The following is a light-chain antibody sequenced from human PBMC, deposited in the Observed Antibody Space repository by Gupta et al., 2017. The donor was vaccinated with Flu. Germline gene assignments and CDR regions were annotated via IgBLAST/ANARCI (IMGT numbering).Light chain of an antibody. V-gene: IGKV1-39*01. J-gene: IGKJ1*01. CDR2: SGY. CDR1: HTLMTF. Sequence: IDMTQSPPSLSASVGDTVTITCRASHTLMTFLNWYQLKPGTAPRLLIYSGYTLQSGVPSRFTGSGSGTDFTLTINNLQPEDSATYYCQQSYSAPRTFGQGTRVELK. CDR3: QQSYSAPRT.